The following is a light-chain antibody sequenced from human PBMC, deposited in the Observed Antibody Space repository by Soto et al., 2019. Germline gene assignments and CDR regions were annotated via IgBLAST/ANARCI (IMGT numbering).Light chain of an antibody. CDR1: QSVSSSY. J-gene: IGKJ1*01. Sequence: EIVLTQSPGTLSLSPGERATLSCRASQSVSSSYLAWYQQKPVQAPRLLIYGASSRATGIPDRFTGSGSGTDFTLTISRLEPEDFAVFYCHQYGSSPQPFGQGTKVDIK. V-gene: IGKV3-20*01. CDR3: HQYGSSPQP. CDR2: GAS.